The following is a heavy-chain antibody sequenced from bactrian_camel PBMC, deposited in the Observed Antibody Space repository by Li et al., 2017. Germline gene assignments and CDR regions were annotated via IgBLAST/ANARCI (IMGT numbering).Heavy chain of an antibody. CDR2: IFTTAGST. V-gene: IGHV3-3*01. Sequence: HVQLVESGGGSVRAGGSLRLACVASQRTYNTYRMGWFRQAPGKEREGVATIFTTAGSTTSADSVKGRFTISHDNAKNTLYLQMDSLKPEDTAMYYCAAARLLPWRTTTSPARDFHYWGQGTQVTVS. D-gene: IGHD2*01. CDR1: QRTYNTYR. J-gene: IGHJ4*01. CDR3: AAARLLPWRTTTSPARDFHY.